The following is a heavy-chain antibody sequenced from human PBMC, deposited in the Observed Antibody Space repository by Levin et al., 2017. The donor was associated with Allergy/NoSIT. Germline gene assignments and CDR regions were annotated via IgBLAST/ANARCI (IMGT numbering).Heavy chain of an antibody. V-gene: IGHV3-21*04. CDR3: ARDLSLNYYDSRGYYAFDY. D-gene: IGHD3-22*01. CDR1: GFTFSTCS. CDR2: ISSDGNYI. Sequence: GGSLRLSCVASGFTFSTCSMNWVRQAPGKGLEWVASISSDGNYIHYADSLKGRFTVSRDNAKNSVYLHMGSLRAEDTAVYYCARDLSLNYYDSRGYYAFDYWGQGTLVAVSS. J-gene: IGHJ4*02.